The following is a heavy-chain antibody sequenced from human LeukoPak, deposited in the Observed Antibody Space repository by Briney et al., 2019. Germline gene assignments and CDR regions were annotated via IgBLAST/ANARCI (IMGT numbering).Heavy chain of an antibody. V-gene: IGHV4-39*07. J-gene: IGHJ5*02. Sequence: SETLSLTCTVSGGSITSSGYYWGWIRQPPGKGPEWIGSIYYTGSTNYNPSLKSRVTISLDTSKNQFSLKLTSVTAADTAIYYCASVRGYSSGWYASGFDPWGQGTLVTVSS. CDR1: GGSITSSGYY. CDR2: IYYTGST. D-gene: IGHD6-19*01. CDR3: ASVRGYSSGWYASGFDP.